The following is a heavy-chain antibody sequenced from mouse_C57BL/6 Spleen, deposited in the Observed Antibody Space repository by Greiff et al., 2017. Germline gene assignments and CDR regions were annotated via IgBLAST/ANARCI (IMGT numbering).Heavy chain of an antibody. J-gene: IGHJ1*03. CDR2: IYPGDGDT. D-gene: IGHD1-1*01. Sequence: VMLVESGPELVKPGASVKISCKASGYAFSSSWMNWVTQRPGKGLEWIGRIYPGDGDTNYNGKFKGKATLTADKSSSTAYMQLSSLTSEDSAVYFCANLYYYGSSSYWYFDVWGTGTTVTVSS. CDR3: ANLYYYGSSSYWYFDV. V-gene: IGHV1-82*01. CDR1: GYAFSSSW.